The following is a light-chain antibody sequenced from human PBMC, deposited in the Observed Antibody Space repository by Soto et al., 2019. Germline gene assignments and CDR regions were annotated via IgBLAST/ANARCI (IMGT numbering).Light chain of an antibody. CDR2: DVT. V-gene: IGLV2-11*01. J-gene: IGLJ1*01. CDR3: CSYAGSYTYV. CDR1: SSDVGGYNY. Sequence: QSALTQPRSVSGSPGQSVTISCTGTSSDVGGYNYVSWYQQHPGKAPELLIYDVTKRPSGVPDRFSGPKSGNTASLTISGLQADDEADYYCCSYAGSYTYVFGTGTKVTVL.